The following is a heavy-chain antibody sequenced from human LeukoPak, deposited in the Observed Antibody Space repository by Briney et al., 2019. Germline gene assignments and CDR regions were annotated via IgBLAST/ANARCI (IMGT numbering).Heavy chain of an antibody. Sequence: ASVKVSCKASGYTFTSYGISWVRQAPGQGLEWMGWISAYNGNANYAQKLQGRVTMTTDTSTSTAYMELRSLRSDDTAVYYCARDRSGIQLWWTIAFDIWGQGTMVTVSS. D-gene: IGHD5-18*01. CDR2: ISAYNGNA. J-gene: IGHJ3*02. CDR1: GYTFTSYG. CDR3: ARDRSGIQLWWTIAFDI. V-gene: IGHV1-18*01.